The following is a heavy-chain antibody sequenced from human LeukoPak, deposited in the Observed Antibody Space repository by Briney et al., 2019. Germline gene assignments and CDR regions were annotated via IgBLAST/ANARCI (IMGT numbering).Heavy chain of an antibody. Sequence: PGGSLRLSCAASGFTFSSYAMSWVRQAPGKGLEWVSAISGSGGNTYYADSVKGRFTISRDNSKNTLYLQMNTLRSEDTAVYYCAKAPKRGSWYFDYWGQGTLVTVSS. CDR2: ISGSGGNT. CDR1: GFTFSSYA. V-gene: IGHV3-23*01. J-gene: IGHJ4*02. D-gene: IGHD6-13*01. CDR3: AKAPKRGSWYFDY.